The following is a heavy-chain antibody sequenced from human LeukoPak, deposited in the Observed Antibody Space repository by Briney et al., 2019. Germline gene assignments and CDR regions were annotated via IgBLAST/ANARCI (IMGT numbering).Heavy chain of an antibody. CDR1: GFTFDDYA. D-gene: IGHD6-13*01. CDR3: AKDQAAAGRRLDY. CDR2: ISWNSGSI. V-gene: IGHV3-9*01. Sequence: PGRSLRLSCAASGFTFDDYAMHWVRQAPGKGLEWVSGISWNSGSIGYADSVKGRFTISRDNAKNTLYLQMNSLRAEDTAVYYCAKDQAAAGRRLDYWGQGTLVTVSS. J-gene: IGHJ4*02.